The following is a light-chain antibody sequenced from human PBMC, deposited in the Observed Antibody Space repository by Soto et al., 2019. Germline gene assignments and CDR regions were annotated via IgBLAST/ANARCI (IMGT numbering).Light chain of an antibody. CDR2: GTS. Sequence: DIQMTQSPSSLSASIGDRVTITCRASQSIITYLNWYQQKPGNAPKLLIRGTSSLASGVPSRFSGSGSRTYFTLTISSLQPEDAATYYGDKSYSRPPEYTFGQGTKLDIK. CDR3: DKSYSRPPEYT. CDR1: QSIITY. J-gene: IGKJ2*01. V-gene: IGKV1-39*01.